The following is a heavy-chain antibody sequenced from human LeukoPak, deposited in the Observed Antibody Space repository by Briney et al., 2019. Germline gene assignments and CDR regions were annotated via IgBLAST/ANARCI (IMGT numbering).Heavy chain of an antibody. CDR1: GFTFSSYA. J-gene: IGHJ6*04. V-gene: IGHV3-23*01. CDR2: TRGSGGST. CDR3: RLDYYYGMDV. Sequence: GGSMRLSCAAAGFTFSSYAMSWVRQAEGEGLEWVSATRGSGGSTYYADSAKHRFTIYRDNSKSTLHRQMNSLRAEDRAVYYARLDYYYGMDVWPKRTTVTVSS.